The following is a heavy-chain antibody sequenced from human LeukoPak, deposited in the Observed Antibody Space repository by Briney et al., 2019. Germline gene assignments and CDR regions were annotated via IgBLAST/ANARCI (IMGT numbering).Heavy chain of an antibody. D-gene: IGHD6-19*01. J-gene: IGHJ4*02. Sequence: SQTLSLTCAIAGDSVSNDTTAWNWIRQSPARGLEWLGRTYYRSKWYTDYALSVKSRIIITPDTSKNQFSLQLNSVTPEDTAVYYCARGEYSSGWYVNYFDYWGQGTLVTVSS. CDR1: GDSVSNDTTA. V-gene: IGHV6-1*01. CDR3: ARGEYSSGWYVNYFDY. CDR2: TYYRSKWYT.